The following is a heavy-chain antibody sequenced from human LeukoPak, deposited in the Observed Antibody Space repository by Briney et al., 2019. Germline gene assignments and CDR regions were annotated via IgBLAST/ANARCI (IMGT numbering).Heavy chain of an antibody. CDR1: GYTFTGYY. CDR2: INPNSGGT. V-gene: IGHV1-2*04. CDR3: AREGLAAAGKDAFDI. Sequence: ASVKVSCKASGYTFTGYYMHWVRQAPGQGLEWMGWINPNSGGTNYAQKFQGWVTMTRDTSISTAYMGLSRLRSDDTAVYYCAREGLAAAGKDAFDIWGQGTMVTVSS. D-gene: IGHD6-13*01. J-gene: IGHJ3*02.